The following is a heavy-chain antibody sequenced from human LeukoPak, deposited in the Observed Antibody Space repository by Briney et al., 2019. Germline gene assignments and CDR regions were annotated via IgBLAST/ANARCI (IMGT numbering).Heavy chain of an antibody. CDR2: ISGSVSST. CDR3: ARGRLGTQWGFDY. V-gene: IGHV3-23*01. Sequence: GGSLRLSCAASGFTFSTFAMSWVRQAPGKGLEWVSSISGSVSSTYYADSVKGRFTIFRDNSKNTLYLQMNSLRAEDTAVYYCARGRLGTQWGFDYWGQGTLVTVSS. D-gene: IGHD1-26*01. J-gene: IGHJ4*02. CDR1: GFTFSTFA.